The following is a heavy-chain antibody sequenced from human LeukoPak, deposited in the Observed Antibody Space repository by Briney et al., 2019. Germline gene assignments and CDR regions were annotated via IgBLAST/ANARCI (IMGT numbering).Heavy chain of an antibody. D-gene: IGHD6-13*01. CDR1: GFSLRKSGVG. CDR3: ARVDSSNWYHAFDL. CDR2: IYWDDDK. J-gene: IGHJ3*01. Sequence: SGPTLVKPTQTLTLTCTFSGFSLRKSGVGVGWIRQPPGKALEWLALIYWDDDKRYSPSLKSRPTITKDMSKNQVVLTMTNMDPVDTATYYCARVDSSNWYHAFDLWGQGTMATVFS. V-gene: IGHV2-5*02.